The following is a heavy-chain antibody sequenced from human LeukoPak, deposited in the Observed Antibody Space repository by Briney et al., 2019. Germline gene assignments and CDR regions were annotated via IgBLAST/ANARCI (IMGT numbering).Heavy chain of an antibody. CDR3: ARDVGT. V-gene: IGHV3-23*01. CDR1: GFTFSTYG. D-gene: IGHD7-27*01. CDR2: ISGSAVT. Sequence: GGSLRLSCAASGFTFSTYGMTWVRKAPGKVLEWVAAISGSAVTFYGDSVKGRFTISRDNAKNTLYLQMSSLRAEATAVYYCARDVGTWGQGTLVTVSS. J-gene: IGHJ5*02.